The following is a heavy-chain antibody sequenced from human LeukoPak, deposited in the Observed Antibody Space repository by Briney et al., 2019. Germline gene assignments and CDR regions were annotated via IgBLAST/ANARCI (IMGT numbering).Heavy chain of an antibody. CDR3: ARGPPNWGYDY. J-gene: IGHJ4*02. Sequence: ASVKVSCKASGYTFTSYDFNWVRQATGQRPEWMGWMSPNSGDTGYAQKFQDRVTMTRNTSISTAYMELSSLRSDDTAVYYCARGPPNWGYDYWGLGTLVTVFS. V-gene: IGHV1-8*01. CDR1: GYTFTSYD. CDR2: MSPNSGDT. D-gene: IGHD7-27*01.